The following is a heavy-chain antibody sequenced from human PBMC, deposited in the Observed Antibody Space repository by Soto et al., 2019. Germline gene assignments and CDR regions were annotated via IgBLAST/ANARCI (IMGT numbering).Heavy chain of an antibody. Sequence: GGSLRLSCAASGFTFSDYFMTWVRQAPGKGLEWVATIKQDGNEKYYADSVKGRFTISRDNAKNSLYLQMNSLRAEDTAVYYCAGDYDILTGYGSWGQGTLVTVSS. CDR2: IKQDGNEK. CDR1: GFTFSDYF. V-gene: IGHV3-7*01. D-gene: IGHD3-9*01. J-gene: IGHJ4*02. CDR3: AGDYDILTGYGS.